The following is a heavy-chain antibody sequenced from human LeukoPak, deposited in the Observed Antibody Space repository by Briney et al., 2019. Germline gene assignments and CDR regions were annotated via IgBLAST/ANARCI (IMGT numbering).Heavy chain of an antibody. CDR1: GFTFSTYL. CDR2: IKQDGSEK. D-gene: IGHD3-22*01. V-gene: IGHV3-7*01. J-gene: IGHJ4*02. CDR3: ARDVSLYDSSGYYYRLFDY. Sequence: GGSLRLSCAASGFTFSTYLMSWVRQAPGKGLEWVANIKQDGSEKYYVDSVKGRFTISRDNATNSLYLQMNSLRAEDTAVYYCARDVSLYDSSGYYYRLFDYWGQGTLVAVSS.